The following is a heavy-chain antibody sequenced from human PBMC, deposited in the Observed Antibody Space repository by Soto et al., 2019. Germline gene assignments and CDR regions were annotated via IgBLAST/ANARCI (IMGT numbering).Heavy chain of an antibody. Sequence: ASVKVSCKASGYTFTSYDINWVRQATGQGLEWMGWMNPNSGNTGYAQKFQGRVTMTRNTSISTAYMELSSLRSEDTAVYYCARGLSSYYDFWTRFPGTRGQGTLVTVSS. J-gene: IGHJ1*01. CDR2: MNPNSGNT. D-gene: IGHD3-3*01. CDR3: ARGLSSYYDFWTRFPGT. V-gene: IGHV1-8*01. CDR1: GYTFTSYD.